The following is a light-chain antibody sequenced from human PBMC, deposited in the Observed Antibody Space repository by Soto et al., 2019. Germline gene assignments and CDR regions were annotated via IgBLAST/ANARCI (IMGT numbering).Light chain of an antibody. J-gene: IGLJ1*01. Sequence: QSVLTQPASLSASPGASASLTCTLRSGINVGTYRIYWYQQKPGSPPQYLLRYNSDSDKQQGSGVPSRFSGSKDASANAGILLISGLQSEDEADYYCIIWHSTAYVFGSGTKVTVL. CDR2: YNSDSDK. CDR1: SGINVGTYR. V-gene: IGLV5-45*01. CDR3: IIWHSTAYV.